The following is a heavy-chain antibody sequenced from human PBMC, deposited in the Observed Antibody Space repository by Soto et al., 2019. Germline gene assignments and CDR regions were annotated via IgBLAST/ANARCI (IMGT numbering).Heavy chain of an antibody. J-gene: IGHJ4*02. CDR3: ARDPPTGTTLDWADS. Sequence: GGSLRLSCAGSGFSFSIDSMGWVRQAPGKGLEWVASTSSSGSFMNYADSVKGRFTISRDNAKNSLYLQMSGLKDEDTAVYYCARDPPTGTTLDWADSWGQGTLVTVSS. CDR1: GFSFSIDS. CDR2: TSSSGSFM. D-gene: IGHD1-7*01. V-gene: IGHV3-21*01.